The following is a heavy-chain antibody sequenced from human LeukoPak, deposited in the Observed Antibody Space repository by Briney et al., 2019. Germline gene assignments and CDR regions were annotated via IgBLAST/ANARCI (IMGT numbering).Heavy chain of an antibody. V-gene: IGHV1-18*01. CDR1: GYTFTSYG. J-gene: IGHJ6*03. Sequence: ASVKVSCKASGYTFTSYGISWVRQAPGQGLEWMGWISAYNGNTNYAQKLQGRVTMTTDTSTSTAYMELRSLRSDDTAVYYCARDHDSSGYYYYYYYYMDVWGKGTTVTVSS. CDR2: ISAYNGNT. D-gene: IGHD3-22*01. CDR3: ARDHDSSGYYYYYYYYMDV.